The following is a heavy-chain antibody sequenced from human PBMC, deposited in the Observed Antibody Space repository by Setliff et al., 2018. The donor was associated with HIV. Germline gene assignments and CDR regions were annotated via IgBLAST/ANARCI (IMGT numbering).Heavy chain of an antibody. CDR2: IHYTGST. V-gene: IGHV4-39*02. J-gene: IGHJ5*02. D-gene: IGHD3-10*01. Sequence: SETLSLTCTVSGGSISSDVYYWGWIRQPPGKALEWIGDIHYTGSTHYNMSLTSRVTMSVDTSKNQFSLGLNSVTAADTAVYYCARDKSSGSHYRNLFDAWGQGALVTVSS. CDR3: ARDKSSGSHYRNLFDA. CDR1: GGSISSDVYY.